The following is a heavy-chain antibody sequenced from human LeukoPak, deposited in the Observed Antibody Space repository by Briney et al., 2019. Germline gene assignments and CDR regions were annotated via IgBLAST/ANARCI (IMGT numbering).Heavy chain of an antibody. Sequence: PGGSLRLSCAASGFTFSTYTMNWVRQAPGKGLEWLSYISGSTSTIYYADSVKGRFTISRDNAKNSLFLQMNSLRAEDTAVYYCASFPWERRPTWGQGTLVTVSS. J-gene: IGHJ4*02. CDR3: ASFPWERRPT. D-gene: IGHD1-26*01. CDR1: GFTFSTYT. V-gene: IGHV3-48*04. CDR2: ISGSTSTI.